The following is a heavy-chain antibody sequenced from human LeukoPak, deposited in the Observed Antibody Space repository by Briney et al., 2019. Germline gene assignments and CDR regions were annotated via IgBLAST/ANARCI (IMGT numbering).Heavy chain of an antibody. Sequence: PGGSLRLSCAASGFTFSSYAMTWVRQAPGKGLEWVSGISVSGGSTYYADSVKGRFTIPRDTSKNTLYLQMNSLRAEDTAVYYCARDTYGDGFDYWGQGTLVTVSS. CDR1: GFTFSSYA. V-gene: IGHV3-23*01. CDR2: ISVSGGST. D-gene: IGHD4-17*01. CDR3: ARDTYGDGFDY. J-gene: IGHJ4*02.